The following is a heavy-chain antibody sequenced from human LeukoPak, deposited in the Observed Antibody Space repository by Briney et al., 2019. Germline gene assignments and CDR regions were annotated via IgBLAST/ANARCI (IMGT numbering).Heavy chain of an antibody. D-gene: IGHD2/OR15-2a*01. CDR1: GYTFTSYD. CDR3: ARVLRGGGSEKKYYFDY. Sequence: ASVKVSCKASGYTFTSYDINWVRQATGQGLEWMGWMKPNSGNTGYAQKFQGRVTMTRNTSISTDYMELSSVRSEDTAVYYCARVLRGGGSEKKYYFDYWGQGTLVTVSS. CDR2: MKPNSGNT. J-gene: IGHJ4*02. V-gene: IGHV1-8*01.